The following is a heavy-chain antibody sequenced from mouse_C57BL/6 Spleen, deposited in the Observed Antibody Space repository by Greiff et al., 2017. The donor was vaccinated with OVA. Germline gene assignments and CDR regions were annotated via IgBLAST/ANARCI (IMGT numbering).Heavy chain of an antibody. Sequence: EVQLQQSGPVLVKPGASVKMSCKASGYTFTDYYMNWVKQSHGKSLEWIGVINPYNGGTSYNQKFKGKATLTVDKSSSTAYMELNSLTSEDSAVYYCARWTTVVATPYWGQGTLVTVSA. CDR3: ARWTTVVATPY. CDR2: INPYNGGT. V-gene: IGHV1-19*01. CDR1: GYTFTDYY. D-gene: IGHD1-1*01. J-gene: IGHJ3*01.